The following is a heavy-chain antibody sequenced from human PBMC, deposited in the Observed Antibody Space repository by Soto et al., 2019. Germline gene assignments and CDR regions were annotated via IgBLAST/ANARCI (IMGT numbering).Heavy chain of an antibody. J-gene: IGHJ4*01. V-gene: IGHV3-30*18. CDR2: ISYDGNKI. CDR1: GFTFSSYG. D-gene: IGHD1-1*01. Sequence: PGGSLRLSCAASGFTFSSYGMHWVRQAPGQGLEWVAVISYDGNKIYYVDSVKGRFTISRDISKNTLYLQMNSLRAEDKAVYYCAKVGDVYNSFFDYWGQGALVTVSS. CDR3: AKVGDVYNSFFDY.